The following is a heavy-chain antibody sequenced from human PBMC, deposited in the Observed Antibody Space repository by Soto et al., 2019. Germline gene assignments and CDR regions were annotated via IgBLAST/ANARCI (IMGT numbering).Heavy chain of an antibody. CDR2: ISAYNGNT. D-gene: IGHD2-21*01. CDR1: GYTFTSYG. Sequence: QVQLVQSGAEVKKPGASVKVSCKASGYTFTSYGISWVRQAPGQGLEWMGWISAYNGNTNYAQKLQGRVTMTTDTSTSTDYMELRSLRSDDTAVYYCARDAVWSGYYYYGLDVWGQGTTVTVSS. J-gene: IGHJ6*02. CDR3: ARDAVWSGYYYYGLDV. V-gene: IGHV1-18*01.